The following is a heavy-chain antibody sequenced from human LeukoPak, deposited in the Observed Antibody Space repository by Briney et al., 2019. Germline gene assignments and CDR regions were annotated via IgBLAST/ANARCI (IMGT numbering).Heavy chain of an antibody. CDR2: INPNRGGT. D-gene: IGHD3-22*01. Sequence: ASVKVSCKGSGCTFTGYYLHWVRQAPGQGLEWRGWINPNRGGTNYAQKFRGRVTMTRHTSISTSYMELSRLRSDDTAVYYCARESRYDRSGYPGWFDPWGQGTLVTVSS. CDR1: GCTFTGYY. V-gene: IGHV1-2*02. CDR3: ARESRYDRSGYPGWFDP. J-gene: IGHJ5*02.